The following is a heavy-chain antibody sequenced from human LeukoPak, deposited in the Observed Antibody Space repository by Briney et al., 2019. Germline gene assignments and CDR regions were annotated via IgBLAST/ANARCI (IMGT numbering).Heavy chain of an antibody. D-gene: IGHD5-12*01. V-gene: IGHV1-69*05. Sequence: GSSVKVSCKASGGTFSSYAISWVRQALGQGLEWMGGIIPIFGTANYAQKFQGRVTITTDESTSTAYMELSSLRSEDTAVYYCARDSGTPYDYDAFDIWGQGTMVTVSS. CDR2: IIPIFGTA. J-gene: IGHJ3*02. CDR1: GGTFSSYA. CDR3: ARDSGTPYDYDAFDI.